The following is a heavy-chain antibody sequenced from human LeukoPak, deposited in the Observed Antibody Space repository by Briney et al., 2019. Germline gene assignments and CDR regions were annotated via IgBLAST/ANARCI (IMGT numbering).Heavy chain of an antibody. CDR3: ARGPFVDFWSGYYRGDPRSAAFDI. CDR1: GGSISSSSYY. J-gene: IGHJ3*02. D-gene: IGHD3-3*01. CDR2: IYYSGST. Sequence: SETLSLTCTVSGGSISSSSYYWGWIRQPPGKGLEWIGNIYYSGSTYYNPSLKSRVTISLDTSKNQFSLKLNSVTAADTAVYYCARGPFVDFWSGYYRGDPRSAAFDIWGQGTMVTVSS. V-gene: IGHV4-39*07.